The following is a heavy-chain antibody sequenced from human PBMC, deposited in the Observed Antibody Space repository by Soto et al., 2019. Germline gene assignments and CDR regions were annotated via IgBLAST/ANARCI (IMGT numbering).Heavy chain of an antibody. Sequence: EVQLVESGGGLVKPGGSLRLSCAASGFTFSSHSMNWVRQAPGRGLEWVSSMSSSGTYIYYADSVKGRFTISRDNAQNSLYMQMNSLRADDTAVYYCARGYYYDRRGCIDHWGQGTLVTVSS. D-gene: IGHD3-22*01. V-gene: IGHV3-21*01. CDR1: GFTFSSHS. J-gene: IGHJ4*02. CDR3: ARGYYYDRRGCIDH. CDR2: MSSSGTYI.